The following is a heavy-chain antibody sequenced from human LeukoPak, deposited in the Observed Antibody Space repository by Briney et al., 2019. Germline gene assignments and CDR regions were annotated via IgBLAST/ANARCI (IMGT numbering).Heavy chain of an antibody. CDR3: AVSSWYNWFDP. CDR2: IYYSGST. Sequence: SEALSLTCTVSGGSISSYYWSWIRQPPGKGLEWIGYIYYSGSTNYNPSLKSRVTISVDTSKNQFSLKLSSVTAADTAVYYCAVSSWYNWFDPWGQGTLVTVSS. CDR1: GGSISSYY. D-gene: IGHD6-13*01. J-gene: IGHJ5*02. V-gene: IGHV4-59*01.